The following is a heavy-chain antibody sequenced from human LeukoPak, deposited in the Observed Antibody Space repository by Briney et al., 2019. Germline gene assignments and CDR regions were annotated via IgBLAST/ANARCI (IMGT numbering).Heavy chain of an antibody. V-gene: IGHV2-5*02. CDR3: AHSMRVVTANDAFDI. J-gene: IGHJ3*02. CDR2: IYWDDDK. Sequence: SGPTLVKPTQTLTLTCTFSGFSLSTSGVGVGWIRQPPGGALEWLALIYWDDDKRYSPSLKSRLTITKDTSKNQVVLTMTNMDPVDTATYYCAHSMRVVTANDAFDIWGQGTMVTVSS. D-gene: IGHD2-21*02. CDR1: GFSLSTSGVG.